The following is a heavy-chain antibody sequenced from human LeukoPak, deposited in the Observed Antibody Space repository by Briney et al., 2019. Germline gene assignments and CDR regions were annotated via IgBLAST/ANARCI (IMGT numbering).Heavy chain of an antibody. CDR1: GFTFSSYE. Sequence: PGGSLRLSCAASGFTFSSYEMNWVRQAPGKGLEWVSYISSSGSTIYYADSVKGRFTISRDNAKNSLYLQMNSLRAEDTAVYYCARDPMVWFDPWGQGTLVTVSS. D-gene: IGHD2-8*01. J-gene: IGHJ5*02. V-gene: IGHV3-48*03. CDR2: ISSSGSTI. CDR3: ARDPMVWFDP.